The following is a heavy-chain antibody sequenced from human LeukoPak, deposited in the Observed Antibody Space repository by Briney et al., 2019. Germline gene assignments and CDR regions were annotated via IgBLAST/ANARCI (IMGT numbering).Heavy chain of an antibody. CDR3: ARGYYYDSSGYYSSFDY. D-gene: IGHD3-22*01. J-gene: IGHJ4*02. V-gene: IGHV4-4*07. CDR2: IYTSGST. Sequence: SETLSLTCTVSGGSISNYYWSWIRQPAGKGLEWIGRIYTSGSTNYNPSLKSRVTISVDTSKNQFSLKLSSVTAADTAVYYCARGYYYDSSGYYSSFDYWGQGTLVTVSS. CDR1: GGSISNYY.